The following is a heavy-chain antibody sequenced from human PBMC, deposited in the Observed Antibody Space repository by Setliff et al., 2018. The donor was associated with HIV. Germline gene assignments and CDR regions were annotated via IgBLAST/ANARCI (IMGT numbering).Heavy chain of an antibody. V-gene: IGHV4-59*01. CDR1: GGSTSNEY. CDR2: IYDSGSP. D-gene: IGHD3-22*01. J-gene: IGHJ3*02. Sequence: SETLSLTCTVSGGSTSNEYWSWIRQPPGKGLEWIGYIYDSGSPKYNPSLESRVTISIDTSKSQISLKLTSVTAADTAMYHCARVYYFDSSGYYQRGDVFDIWGQGTMVTVSS. CDR3: ARVYYFDSSGYYQRGDVFDI.